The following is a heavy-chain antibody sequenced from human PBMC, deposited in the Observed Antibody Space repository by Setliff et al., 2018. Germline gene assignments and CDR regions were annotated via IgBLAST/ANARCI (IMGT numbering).Heavy chain of an antibody. V-gene: IGHV4-61*02. CDR2: VYTNGGS. J-gene: IGHJ6*03. Sequence: TSETLSLTCSVSGGSISSGSYYWSWIRHPAGKGLEWIGRVYTNGGSDYNPFLKSRVPISLDTSKNQFSLKLISVTAADTAVYYCARANKKLDYYYYYYMDVWGKGTTVTVSS. D-gene: IGHD1-1*01. CDR1: GGSISSGSYY. CDR3: ARANKKLDYYYYYYMDV.